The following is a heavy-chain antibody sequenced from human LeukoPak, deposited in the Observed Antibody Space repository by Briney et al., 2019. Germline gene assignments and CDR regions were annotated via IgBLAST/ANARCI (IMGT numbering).Heavy chain of an antibody. Sequence: GGSLRLSCAASGFTFSSYSMNWVRQAPGKGLELDSSISSGSSFIYYADSVKGRFTISRDNAKNSLYLQMNSLRAEDTAVYYCARDSGSPQDAFDIWGQGTMVTVSS. CDR3: ARDSGSPQDAFDI. V-gene: IGHV3-21*01. D-gene: IGHD6-13*01. J-gene: IGHJ3*02. CDR2: ISSGSSFI. CDR1: GFTFSSYS.